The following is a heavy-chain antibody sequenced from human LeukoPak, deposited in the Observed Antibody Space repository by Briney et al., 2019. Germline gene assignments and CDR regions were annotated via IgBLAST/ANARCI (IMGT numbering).Heavy chain of an antibody. D-gene: IGHD6-13*01. J-gene: IGHJ3*02. CDR1: GFTFDDYG. V-gene: IGHV3-20*01. CDR2: INWNGGST. CDR3: TRDPYSSSWHDAFDI. Sequence: GGSLRLSCAASGFTFDDYGMSWVRQAPGKGLEWVSGINWNGGSTGYADSVKGRFTISRDNAKNSLYLQMNSLRAEDTALYHCTRDPYSSSWHDAFDIWGQRTMVTVSS.